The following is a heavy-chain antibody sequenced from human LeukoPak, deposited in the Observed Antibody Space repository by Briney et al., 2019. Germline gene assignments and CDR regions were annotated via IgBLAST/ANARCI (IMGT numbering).Heavy chain of an antibody. Sequence: PSETLSLTCTVSGGSISSYYWSWIRQPPGKGLEWIGYIYYSGSTNYNPSLKSRVTISVDTSKNQFSLKLSSVTAADTAVYYCARTRPGYYYYMDVWGKGTTVTVSS. J-gene: IGHJ6*03. CDR1: GGSISSYY. CDR3: ARTRPGYYYYMDV. V-gene: IGHV4-59*01. CDR2: IYYSGST.